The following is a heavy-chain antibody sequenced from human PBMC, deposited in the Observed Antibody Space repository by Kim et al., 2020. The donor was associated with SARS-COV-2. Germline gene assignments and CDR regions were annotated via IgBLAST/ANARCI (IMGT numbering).Heavy chain of an antibody. V-gene: IGHV3-74*01. CDR3: ARDSDSSSWDDAFDI. CDR1: GFTFSSYW. J-gene: IGHJ3*02. D-gene: IGHD6-13*01. Sequence: GGSLRLSCAASGFTFSSYWMHWVRQAPGKGLVWVSRINSDGSSTSYADSVKGRFTISRDNAKNTLYLQMNSLRAEDTAVYYCARDSDSSSWDDAFDIWGQGTMVTVSS. CDR2: INSDGSST.